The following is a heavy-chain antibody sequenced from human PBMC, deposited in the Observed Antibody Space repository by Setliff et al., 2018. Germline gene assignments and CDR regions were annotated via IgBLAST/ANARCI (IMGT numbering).Heavy chain of an antibody. CDR1: GFTFSSYA. CDR2: ISGSGGST. Sequence: GSLRLSCAASGFTFSSYAMSWVRQAPGKGLEWVSAISGSGGSTYYADSVKGRFTISRDNAKNSLYLQMNSLRAEDTAVYYCTRVHTFGGTNNWFDPWGQGTLVTVSS. J-gene: IGHJ5*02. CDR3: TRVHTFGGTNNWFDP. V-gene: IGHV3-23*01. D-gene: IGHD3-16*01.